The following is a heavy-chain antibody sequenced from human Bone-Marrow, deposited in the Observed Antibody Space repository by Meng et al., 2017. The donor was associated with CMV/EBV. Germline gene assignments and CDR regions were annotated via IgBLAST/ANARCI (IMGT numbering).Heavy chain of an antibody. CDR3: ARDASAAGTDWFDP. CDR2: IYYSGST. D-gene: IGHD6-13*01. V-gene: IGHV4-61*01. J-gene: IGHJ5*02. Sequence: GSLRLSCTVSGGSVSSGSYYWSWIRQPPGKGLEWIGYIYYSGSTNYNPSLKSRVTISVDTSKNQFSLKLSSVTAADTAVYYCARDASAAGTDWFDPWGQGPLVTVSS. CDR1: GGSVSSGSYY.